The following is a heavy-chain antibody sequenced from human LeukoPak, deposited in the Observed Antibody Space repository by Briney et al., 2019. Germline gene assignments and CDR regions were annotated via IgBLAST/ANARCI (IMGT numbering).Heavy chain of an antibody. J-gene: IGHJ4*02. Sequence: SETLSLTCTVSGGSVSSGGYYWSWIRQPPGKGLEWIGYIYYSGSTNYNPSLKSRVTISVDTSKNQFSLKLSSVTAADTAVYYCARDSQEGGYFDYWGQGTLVTVSS. V-gene: IGHV4-61*08. CDR1: GGSVSSGGYY. D-gene: IGHD3-16*01. CDR3: ARDSQEGGYFDY. CDR2: IYYSGST.